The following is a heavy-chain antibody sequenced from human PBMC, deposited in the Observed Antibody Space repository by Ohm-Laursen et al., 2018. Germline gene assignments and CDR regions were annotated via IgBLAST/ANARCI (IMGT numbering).Heavy chain of an antibody. CDR3: ARGLGYYFDL. CDR1: GGSVSNGNNY. J-gene: IGHJ4*02. Sequence: SDTLSLTCIVSGGSVSNGNNYWSWIRQPPGKRLEWIGNVYYSGSTTYNPSLKSRLAMSLDTSKNQFSLRLNSVSAADTAVYYCARGLGYYFDLWGQGALVTVSS. V-gene: IGHV4-61*01. D-gene: IGHD2-2*03. CDR2: VYYSGST.